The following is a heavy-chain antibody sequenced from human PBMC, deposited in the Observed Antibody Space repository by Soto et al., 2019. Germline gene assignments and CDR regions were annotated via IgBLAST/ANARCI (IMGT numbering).Heavy chain of an antibody. D-gene: IGHD1-7*01. CDR1: GYSFSGYW. CDR3: ASAVGGTPQTSYDGMDV. V-gene: IGHV5-51*01. J-gene: IGHJ6*02. Sequence: GETLKSSCEGSGYSFSGYWRGWVRQMPGKGLEWMGIIYPGDSDTRYSPSFQGQVTISADKSISTAYLQWSSLKASDTAMYYCASAVGGTPQTSYDGMDVRGQGTTVTVSS. CDR2: IYPGDSDT.